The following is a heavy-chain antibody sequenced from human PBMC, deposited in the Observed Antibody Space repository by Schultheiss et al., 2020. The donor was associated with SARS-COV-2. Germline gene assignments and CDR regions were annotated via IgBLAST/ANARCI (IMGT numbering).Heavy chain of an antibody. Sequence: ASVKVSCKASGYTFTSYYMHWVRQAPGQGLEWMGWISAYNGNTNYAQKLQGRVTMTTDTSTSTAYMELRSLRSDDTAVYYCARDLMAGTFYYYYYGMDVWGQGTTVTVSS. CDR2: ISAYNGNT. V-gene: IGHV1-18*04. CDR3: ARDLMAGTFYYYYYGMDV. D-gene: IGHD6-19*01. CDR1: GYTFTSYY. J-gene: IGHJ6*02.